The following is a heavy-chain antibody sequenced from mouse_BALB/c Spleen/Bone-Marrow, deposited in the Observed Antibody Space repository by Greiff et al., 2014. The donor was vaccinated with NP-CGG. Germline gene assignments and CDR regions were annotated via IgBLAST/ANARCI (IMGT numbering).Heavy chain of an antibody. Sequence: ELQVVESGGDLVKPGGSLKLSCAASGFTFSSYGMSWGRQTPDKRLEWVATISSGGSNTYYPDSVKGRFTISRDNAKNTLYLQMSSLKSEDTAMYYCARHQRYDAMDYWGQGTSVTVSS. CDR1: GFTFSSYG. CDR2: ISSGGSNT. CDR3: ARHQRYDAMDY. V-gene: IGHV5-6*01. J-gene: IGHJ4*01.